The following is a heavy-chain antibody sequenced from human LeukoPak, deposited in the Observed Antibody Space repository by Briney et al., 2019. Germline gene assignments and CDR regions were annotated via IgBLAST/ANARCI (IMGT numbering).Heavy chain of an antibody. J-gene: IGHJ4*02. CDR3: ASLLMGPGGFDY. D-gene: IGHD3-16*01. V-gene: IGHV3-33*01. CDR1: GFTFSSYG. Sequence: GRSLRLSCAASGFTFSSYGMHWVRQAPGKGLEWVAVIWYDGSNKYYADSVKGRFTISRDNSKNTLYLQMNSLRAEDTAVYYCASLLMGPGGFDYWGQGTLVTVSS. CDR2: IWYDGSNK.